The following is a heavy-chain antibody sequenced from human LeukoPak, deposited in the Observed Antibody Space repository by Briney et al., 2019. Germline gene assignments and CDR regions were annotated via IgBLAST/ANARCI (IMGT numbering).Heavy chain of an antibody. CDR2: MSSSGSTK. CDR3: ARDSFPTITTLFDY. V-gene: IGHV3-48*03. CDR1: GFTFSSYE. J-gene: IGHJ4*02. D-gene: IGHD4-11*01. Sequence: PGGSLRLSCAASGFTFSSYEMNWVRQAPGKGLEWVSYMSSSGSTKYYADSVKGRFTISRDNAKNSLYLQMNSLRAEDTAVYYCARDSFPTITTLFDYWGQGTLVTVSS.